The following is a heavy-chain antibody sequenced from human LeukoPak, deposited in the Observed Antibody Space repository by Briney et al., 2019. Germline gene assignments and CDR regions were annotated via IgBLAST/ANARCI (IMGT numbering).Heavy chain of an antibody. V-gene: IGHV4-39*07. CDR3: ARVFGLYQEAMDV. J-gene: IGHJ6*02. CDR1: GASVITDDDYY. D-gene: IGHD3/OR15-3a*01. Sequence: SETLSLTCIVSGASVITDDDYYWGWVRQPPGKGLEWLGSTYRIPPLKSRVTISVDTSRNQFSLRLRSVTAADTALYFCARVFGLYQEAMDVWGPGTTVTVSS. CDR2: T.